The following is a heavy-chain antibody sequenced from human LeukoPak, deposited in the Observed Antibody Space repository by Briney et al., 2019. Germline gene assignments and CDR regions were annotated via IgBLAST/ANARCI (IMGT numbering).Heavy chain of an antibody. CDR3: AGGPTVYGMDV. D-gene: IGHD2-15*01. CDR1: GYSFTNYW. J-gene: IGHJ6*02. V-gene: IGHV5-51*01. Sequence: GESLKISCKDSGYSFTNYWIGWLRQMPGKRLEWMGIIYPGDSHTRYSPSFQGQVTISADKSIGTAYLQWSSLKASDTAIYYCAGGPTVYGMDVWGQGTTVTVSS. CDR2: IYPGDSHT.